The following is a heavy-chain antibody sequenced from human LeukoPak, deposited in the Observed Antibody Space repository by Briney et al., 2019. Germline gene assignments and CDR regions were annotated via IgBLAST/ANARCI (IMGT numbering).Heavy chain of an antibody. V-gene: IGHV3-23*01. CDR1: GFTFTRYA. Sequence: GGSLRLSCAASGFTFTRYAMKWVRQAPGKGLEWVSTVSGPGGNTYYADSVKGRFTISRDNSKNTVYLQMNSLRAGDTAVYYCAREATSSSGWYIDYWGQGTLVTVSS. J-gene: IGHJ4*02. CDR3: AREATSSSGWYIDY. D-gene: IGHD6-25*01. CDR2: VSGPGGNT.